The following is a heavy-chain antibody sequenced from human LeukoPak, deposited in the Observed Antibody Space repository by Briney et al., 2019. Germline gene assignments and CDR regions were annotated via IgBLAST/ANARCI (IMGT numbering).Heavy chain of an antibody. D-gene: IGHD6-13*01. V-gene: IGHV4-4*07. CDR1: GGSISSYY. Sequence: SETLSLTCTVSGGSISSYYWSWIRQPAGRGLEWIGRIYTSGSTNYNPSLKSRVTMSVDTSKNQFSLKLSSVTAADTAVYYCARDDSSSWYNYYYMDVWGKGTTVTVSS. CDR3: ARDDSSSWYNYYYMDV. J-gene: IGHJ6*03. CDR2: IYTSGST.